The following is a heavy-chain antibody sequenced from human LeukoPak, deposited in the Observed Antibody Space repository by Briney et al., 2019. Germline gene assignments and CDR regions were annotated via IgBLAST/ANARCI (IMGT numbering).Heavy chain of an antibody. V-gene: IGHV1-8*01. J-gene: IGHJ4*01. Sequence: ASVKVSCKASGYTFTSYDINWVRQATGQGLEWMGWMNPNSGNTGYAQKFQGRVTMTRNTSISTAYMELSSLRSEDTAVYYCARGAYYDFWSGYYPTGRFDYWGHGTLVTVSS. D-gene: IGHD3-3*01. CDR1: GYTFTSYD. CDR2: MNPNSGNT. CDR3: ARGAYYDFWSGYYPTGRFDY.